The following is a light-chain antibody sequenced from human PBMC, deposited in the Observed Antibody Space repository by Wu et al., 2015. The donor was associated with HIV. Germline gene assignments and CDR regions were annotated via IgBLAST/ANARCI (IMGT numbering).Light chain of an antibody. CDR3: QQYSDSPRT. CDR1: QSVTSNY. Sequence: EIVMTQSPATLSVSPGERATLSCRASQSVTSNYLAWYQQKPGQAPRLLIYGASSRATGIPDRFSGSGSGTEFTLSINRLEPEDFAVYFCQQYSDSPRTFGQGTKVEIK. V-gene: IGKV3-20*01. CDR2: GAS. J-gene: IGKJ1*01.